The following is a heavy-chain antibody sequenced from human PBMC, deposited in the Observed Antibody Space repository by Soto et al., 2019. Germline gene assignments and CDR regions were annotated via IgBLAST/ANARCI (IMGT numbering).Heavy chain of an antibody. CDR1: GGSISSSSYY. CDR3: ASPPRGMGIDY. D-gene: IGHD3-16*01. V-gene: IGHV4-39*01. Sequence: SETLSLTCTVSGGSISSSSYYWGWIRQPPGKGLEWIGSIYYSGSTYYNPSLKSRVTISVDTSKNQFSLKLSSVTAADTAVYYCASPPRGMGIDYWGQGTLVTVSS. J-gene: IGHJ4*02. CDR2: IYYSGST.